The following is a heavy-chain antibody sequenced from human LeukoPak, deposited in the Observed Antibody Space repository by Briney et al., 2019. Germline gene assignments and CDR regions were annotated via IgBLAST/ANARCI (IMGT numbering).Heavy chain of an antibody. D-gene: IGHD2-15*01. CDR3: ARGIVVVVAATVNWFDP. CDR1: GASITSNGYY. Sequence: SETLSLTCTVTGASITSNGYYWSWIRQPPGRGLEWIGYIYYSGSTYYNPSLKSRVTISVDTSKNQFSLKLSSVTAADTAVYYCARGIVVVVAATVNWFDPWGQGTLVTVSS. V-gene: IGHV4-30-4*01. J-gene: IGHJ5*02. CDR2: IYYSGST.